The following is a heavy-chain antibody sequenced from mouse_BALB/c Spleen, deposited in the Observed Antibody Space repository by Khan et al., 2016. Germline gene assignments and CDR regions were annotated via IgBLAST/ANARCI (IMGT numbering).Heavy chain of an antibody. CDR2: ISTYYGDA. V-gene: IGHV1S137*01. CDR1: GYTFTDYA. Sequence: QVQLKQSGAELVRPGVSVKISCKGSGYTFTDYAMHWVKQSHAKSLEWIGVISTYYGDASYNQKFKGKATMTVDKSSSTAYMELARLTSEDSAIXYCARSGNDYDWYFDVWGAGTTVTVSS. CDR3: ARSGNDYDWYFDV. D-gene: IGHD2-4*01. J-gene: IGHJ1*01.